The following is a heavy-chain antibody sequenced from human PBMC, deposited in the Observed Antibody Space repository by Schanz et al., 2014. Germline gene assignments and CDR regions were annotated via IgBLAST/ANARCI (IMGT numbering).Heavy chain of an antibody. D-gene: IGHD4-17*01. CDR1: GGTFSTYP. CDR3: ATLDYADSVS. Sequence: QVQLVQSGAEVKKPGASVKVSCKASGGTFSTYPINWLRQAPGQGLEWMGRIIPIHGIVNYAQRFQDRVRITADKSTTTAYMELNSLNSDDTAVYYCATLDYADSVSWGQGTLVTVSS. V-gene: IGHV1-69*09. CDR2: IIPIHGIV. J-gene: IGHJ5*02.